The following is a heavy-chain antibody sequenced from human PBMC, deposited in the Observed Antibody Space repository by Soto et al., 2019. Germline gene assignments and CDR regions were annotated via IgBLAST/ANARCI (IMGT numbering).Heavy chain of an antibody. CDR2: IYPGDSDT. J-gene: IGHJ4*02. D-gene: IGHD2-15*01. Sequence: GASLKISCKGSGYSFTSYWIGWVRQMPGKGLEWMGIIYPGDSDTRYSPSFQGQVTISADKSISTAYLQWSSLKASDTAMYYCARPARRSGGSCYHLDYWGQGTLVTVSS. CDR3: ARPARRSGGSCYHLDY. CDR1: GYSFTSYW. V-gene: IGHV5-51*01.